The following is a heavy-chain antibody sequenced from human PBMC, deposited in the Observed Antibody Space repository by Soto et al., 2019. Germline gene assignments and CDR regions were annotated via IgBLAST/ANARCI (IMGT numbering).Heavy chain of an antibody. Sequence: PSHTLSLTRGISGDSVSSKTSSWTWIRQSPSRGLEWLGRTYYRSKWDTDYSQSMKGRLIISPDSSRNRFSLRLASVTPEDTATYXCARLVSQVPGVNMFDYWGKGILVTVSS. J-gene: IGHJ4*02. CDR2: TYYRSKWDT. V-gene: IGHV6-1*01. D-gene: IGHD2-8*01. CDR3: ARLVSQVPGVNMFDY. CDR1: GDSVSSKTSS.